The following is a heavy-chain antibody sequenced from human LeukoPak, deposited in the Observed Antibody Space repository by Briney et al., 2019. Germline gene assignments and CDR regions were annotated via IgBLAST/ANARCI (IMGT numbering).Heavy chain of an antibody. CDR2: IYYSGST. CDR3: ARGRFYMDV. CDR1: GGSISSSSYY. J-gene: IGHJ6*03. Sequence: SETLSLTCTVSGGSISSSSYYWGWIRQPPGKGLEWIGSIYYSGSTYYNPSLKSRVTISVDTSKNQFSLKLSSVTAADTAVYYCARGRFYMDVWGKGTTVTVSS. V-gene: IGHV4-39*07.